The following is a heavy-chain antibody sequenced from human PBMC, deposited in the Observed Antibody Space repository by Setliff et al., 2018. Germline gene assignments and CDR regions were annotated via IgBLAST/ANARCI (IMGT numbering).Heavy chain of an antibody. CDR1: GFTFGDYA. J-gene: IGHJ4*02. CDR3: ARDGGDY. CDR2: IKQDGSEK. Sequence: GGSLRLSCTTSGFTFGDYASTWVRQAPGKGLEWVANIKQDGSEKYYVDSVKGRFTMSRDNAKNSLYLQMNSLRAEDTAVYYCARDGGDYWGQGTLVTVSS. V-gene: IGHV3-7*01.